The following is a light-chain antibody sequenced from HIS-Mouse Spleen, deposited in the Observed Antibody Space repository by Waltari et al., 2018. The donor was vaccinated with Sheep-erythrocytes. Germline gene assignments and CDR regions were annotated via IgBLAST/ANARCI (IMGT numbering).Light chain of an antibody. CDR2: HDS. CDR3: QAWDSSTAV. V-gene: IGLV3-1*01. CDR1: KLGDKY. Sequence: SYELTQPPSVSVSPGQTASIPCSGDKLGDKYACWYQQEPGQSPVLVIYHDSTRPSGIPGRFSGSNSGNTATLTISGTQAMDEADYYCQAWDSSTAVFGGGTKLTVL. J-gene: IGLJ2*01.